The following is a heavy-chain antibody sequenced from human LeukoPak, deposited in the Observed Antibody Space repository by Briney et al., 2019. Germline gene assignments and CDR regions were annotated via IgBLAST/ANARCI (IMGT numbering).Heavy chain of an antibody. J-gene: IGHJ4*02. CDR3: AKGGRGNGEVY. CDR1: GFTFSSYW. D-gene: IGHD2-8*01. CDR2: IKQDGSEK. Sequence: GSLRLSCAVSGFTFSSYWMNWVRQAPGKGLEWVANIKQDGSEKNYVDSVKGRFTISRDNAKSSLFLQMNDLRAEDTAVYYCAKGGRGNGEVYWGQGTLVTVSS. V-gene: IGHV3-7*01.